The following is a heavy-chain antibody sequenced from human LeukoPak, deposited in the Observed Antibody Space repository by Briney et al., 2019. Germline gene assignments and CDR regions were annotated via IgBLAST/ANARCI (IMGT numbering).Heavy chain of an antibody. CDR3: AREWIAARLDY. V-gene: IGHV3-33*01. CDR2: IWYDGSNK. CDR1: GFTFSSYG. J-gene: IGHJ4*02. Sequence: GGSLRLSCAASGFTFSSYGMHWVRQAPGKGLEWVAVIWYDGSNKYYADSVKGRFTIYIDNSKNTLYLQMNSLRAEDTAVYYCAREWIAARLDYWGQGTLVTVSS. D-gene: IGHD6-6*01.